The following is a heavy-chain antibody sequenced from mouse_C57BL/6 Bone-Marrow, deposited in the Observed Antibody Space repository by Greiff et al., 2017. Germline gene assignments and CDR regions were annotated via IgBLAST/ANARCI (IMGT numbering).Heavy chain of an antibody. Sequence: QVQLKQPGAELVQPGASVKMSCKASGYTFTSYWITWVKQRPGQGLEWIGDIYPGSGSTNYNEKFKSKATLPLDTSSSTAYMQLSSLTSEDAAVYYCARSGDSSGYWGQGTTLTVSS. J-gene: IGHJ2*01. CDR3: ARSGDSSGY. D-gene: IGHD3-2*02. CDR2: IYPGSGST. CDR1: GYTFTSYW. V-gene: IGHV1-55*01.